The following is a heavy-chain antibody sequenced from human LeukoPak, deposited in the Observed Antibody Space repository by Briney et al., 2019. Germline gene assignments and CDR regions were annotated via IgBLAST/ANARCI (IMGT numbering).Heavy chain of an antibody. J-gene: IGHJ4*02. CDR3: ASSANEWYPFDY. Sequence: ASVKVSCKASGYTFTGYYMHWVRQAPGQGLEWMGWINLNSGGTNYAQKFQGRVTMTRDTSISTAYMELSRLRSDDTAVYYCASSANEWYPFDYWGQGTLVTVSS. CDR1: GYTFTGYY. D-gene: IGHD3-3*01. V-gene: IGHV1-2*02. CDR2: INLNSGGT.